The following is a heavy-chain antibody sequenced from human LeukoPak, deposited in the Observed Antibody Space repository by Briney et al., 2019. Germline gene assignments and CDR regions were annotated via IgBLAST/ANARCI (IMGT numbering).Heavy chain of an antibody. J-gene: IGHJ4*02. CDR1: GGSFSGYY. CDR2: INHSGST. CDR3: ARLGRYCGGDCWGGYYFDY. V-gene: IGHV4-34*01. D-gene: IGHD2-21*02. Sequence: SETLSLTCAVYGGSFSGYYWSWIRQPPGKGLEWFGEINHSGSTNYNPSLKSRVTISVDTSKNQFSLKLSSVTAADTAVYYCARLGRYCGGDCWGGYYFDYWGQGTLVTVSS.